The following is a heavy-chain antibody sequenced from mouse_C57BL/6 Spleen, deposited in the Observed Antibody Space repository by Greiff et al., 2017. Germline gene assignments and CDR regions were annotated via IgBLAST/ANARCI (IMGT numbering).Heavy chain of an antibody. J-gene: IGHJ3*01. CDR1: GFTFSDYG. CDR2: ISSGSSTI. D-gene: IGHD2-4*01. V-gene: IGHV5-17*01. Sequence: EVHLVESGGGLVKPGGSLKLSCAASGFTFSDYGMYWVRQAPEKGLEWVAYISSGSSTIYYADTVKGRFTISRDNAKNTLFLQMTSLRSEDTAMYYCARPDYGFAYWGQGTLVTVSA. CDR3: ARPDYGFAY.